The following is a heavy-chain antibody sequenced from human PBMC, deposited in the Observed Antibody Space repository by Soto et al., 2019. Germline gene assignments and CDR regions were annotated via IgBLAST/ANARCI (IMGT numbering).Heavy chain of an antibody. CDR2: SSDRRTGNT. D-gene: IGHD2-21*02. V-gene: IGHV3-23*01. J-gene: IGHJ4*02. CDR1: IFPFSSYT. Sequence: VGSLRLSCAASIFPFSSYTMNWVRRAPGKGLEWVATSSDRRTGNTHYSDSVRGRFTLSRDYSRNILFLQMDSLRADDTALYYCTTWLTAHFDYWGRGTQVTFSS. CDR3: TTWLTAHFDY.